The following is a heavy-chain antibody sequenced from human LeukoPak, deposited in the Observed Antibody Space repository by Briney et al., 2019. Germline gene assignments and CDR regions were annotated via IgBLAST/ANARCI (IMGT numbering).Heavy chain of an antibody. J-gene: IGHJ6*03. CDR2: ISTSGSTI. Sequence: PGGSLRLSCVASGFIFSDYCMSWIRQAPGKGLEWVSYISTSGSTIYYADSVKGRFTISRDNAKNSLFLQMNSLRAEDTAVYYCARCAGTPQYYYFYYYMDVWGKGTTVTVSS. CDR3: ARCAGTPQYYYFYYYMDV. V-gene: IGHV3-11*04. D-gene: IGHD1/OR15-1a*01. CDR1: GFIFSDYC.